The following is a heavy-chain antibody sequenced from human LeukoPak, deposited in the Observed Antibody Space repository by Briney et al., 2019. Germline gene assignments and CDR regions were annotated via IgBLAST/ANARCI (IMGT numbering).Heavy chain of an antibody. CDR1: GFSIPGHT. D-gene: IGHD3-3*01. J-gene: IGHJ4*02. Sequence: GGSLRLSCAASGFSIPGHTVTWLRQAPGKGLEWISIIGGRDDRTYYVDSVKGRFTISRDNPKNTLYLQMNSLRAEDTAVYYCAKDPNPLYDFWSGYKWGPGTLVTVSS. V-gene: IGHV3-23*01. CDR3: AKDPNPLYDFWSGYK. CDR2: IGGRDDRT.